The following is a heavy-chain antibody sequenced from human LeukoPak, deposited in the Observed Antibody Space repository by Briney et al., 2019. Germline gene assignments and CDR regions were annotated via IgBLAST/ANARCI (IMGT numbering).Heavy chain of an antibody. CDR2: IKSKTDGGTT. Sequence: PGGSLRLSCAASGFTFSNAWMSWVRQAPGKGLEWVGRIKSKTDGGTTDYAAPVKGRFTISRDDSKNTLYLQMNSLKTEDTAVYYCTTCGSPAFYYYYGMDAWGQGTTVTVSS. CDR1: GFTFSNAW. CDR3: TTCGSPAFYYYYGMDA. J-gene: IGHJ6*02. D-gene: IGHD5-12*01. V-gene: IGHV3-15*01.